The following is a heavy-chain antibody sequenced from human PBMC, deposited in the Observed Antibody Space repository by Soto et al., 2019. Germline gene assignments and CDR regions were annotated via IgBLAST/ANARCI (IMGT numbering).Heavy chain of an antibody. CDR1: GFIFSRYD. Sequence: QVQLVESGGGVVQPGRSLRISCAASGFIFSRYDMHWLRQAPGKGLEWVALISSDRSNKYYADSVKGRFTISRDNSKNTLYLQMSSLRAGDAAMYYCAKVRSSWFEGAFDIWGQGTMVTVSS. CDR2: ISSDRSNK. CDR3: AKVRSSWFEGAFDI. D-gene: IGHD6-13*01. J-gene: IGHJ3*02. V-gene: IGHV3-30*18.